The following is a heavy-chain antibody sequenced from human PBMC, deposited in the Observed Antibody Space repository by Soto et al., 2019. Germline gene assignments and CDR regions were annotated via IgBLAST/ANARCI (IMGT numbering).Heavy chain of an antibody. D-gene: IGHD6-13*01. CDR2: INTYNGNT. CDR1: GYTFTSYG. Sequence: QVQLVQSGAEVKKPGASVKVSCKASGYTFTSYGITWVRQAPGQGLEWMGWINTYNGNTNYAQKLQGRVTMTTDTSTSTASVELGSLRADDTAVYYCAREPAAGDWFDPWGQGTLVTVSS. J-gene: IGHJ5*02. CDR3: AREPAAGDWFDP. V-gene: IGHV1-18*01.